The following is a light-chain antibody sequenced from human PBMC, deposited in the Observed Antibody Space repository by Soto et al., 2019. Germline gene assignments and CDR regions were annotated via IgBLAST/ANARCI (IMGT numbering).Light chain of an antibody. CDR1: QDITNY. V-gene: IGKV1-33*01. J-gene: IGKJ3*01. CDR3: QHYGDFPFT. Sequence: DIQMTQSPSSLSASVGDRVTITCQASQDITNYLSWYQQKPGKAPKLLIYGASNLQTGVPSRFSGGGSGTDFTLTIRGLQPEDIATYYCQHYGDFPFTFGPGTNVEI. CDR2: GAS.